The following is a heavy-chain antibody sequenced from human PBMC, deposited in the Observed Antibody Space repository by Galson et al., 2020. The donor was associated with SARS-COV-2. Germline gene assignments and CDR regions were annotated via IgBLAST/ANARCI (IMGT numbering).Heavy chain of an antibody. CDR3: ARETIAAAANYFDY. J-gene: IGHJ4*02. V-gene: IGHV3-30*04. D-gene: IGHD6-13*01. CDR1: GFTFSSYA. CDR2: ISYDGSNK. Sequence: GGSLRLSCAASGFTFSSYAMHWLRQAPGKGLEWAAVISYDGSNKYYADSVKGRFTISRDNSKNTLYLQMNSLRAEDTAVYYCARETIAAAANYFDYWGQGTLVTVSS.